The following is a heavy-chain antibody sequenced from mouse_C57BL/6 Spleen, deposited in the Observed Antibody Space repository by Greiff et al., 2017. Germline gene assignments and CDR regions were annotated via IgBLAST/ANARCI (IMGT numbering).Heavy chain of an antibody. CDR2: IYPGGGYT. CDR1: GYTFTNYW. D-gene: IGHD2-4*01. CDR3: ARGGDYDGWYFDV. Sequence: VMLVESGAELVRPGTSVKMSCKASGYTFTNYWIGWAKQRPGHGLEWIGDIYPGGGYTNYNEKFKGKATLTADKSSRTAYMQFSSLTSEDSAIYYCARGGDYDGWYFDVWGTGTTVTVSS. J-gene: IGHJ1*03. V-gene: IGHV1-63*01.